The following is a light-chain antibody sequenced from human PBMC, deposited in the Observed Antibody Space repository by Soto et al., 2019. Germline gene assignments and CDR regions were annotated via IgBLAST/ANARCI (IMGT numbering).Light chain of an antibody. CDR1: RSNIGSNT. CDR3: AAWDDRLNGRV. CDR2: SNN. Sequence: QSVLTQPPSASGTPGQRVTISCSGSRSNIGSNTANWYQQLPGTAPKLLIHSNNQRPPGVPDRFSGSKSGTSASLAISGLQSEDEADYYCAAWDDRLNGRVFGGGTKLTVL. J-gene: IGLJ2*01. V-gene: IGLV1-44*01.